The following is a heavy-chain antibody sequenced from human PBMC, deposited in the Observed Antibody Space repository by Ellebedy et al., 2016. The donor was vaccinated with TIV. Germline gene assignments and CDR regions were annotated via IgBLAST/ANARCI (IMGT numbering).Heavy chain of an antibody. J-gene: IGHJ4*02. V-gene: IGHV3-23*01. CDR1: GFTFSSYG. CDR3: AKHDGWYEGPFDN. D-gene: IGHD6-19*01. Sequence: GESLKISCAASGFTFSSYGMSWVRQAPGKGLEWVSGITGSGHIPYYADSVKGRFTISRDDSKNTLYLQMNRLRAEDTAVYYCAKHDGWYEGPFDNWGQGTLVTVSS. CDR2: ITGSGHIP.